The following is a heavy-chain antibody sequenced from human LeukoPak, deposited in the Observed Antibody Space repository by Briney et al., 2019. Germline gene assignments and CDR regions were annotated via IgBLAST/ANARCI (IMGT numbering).Heavy chain of an antibody. V-gene: IGHV4-4*07. Sequence: PSETLSLTCTVSGDSISTSYWSWIRQPAGKRMEWIGRIFAGGETNYNPSLESRVIMSRDTSNNQFFLRLTSVTAADTAVYYCARDRYTWHDRDWFDSWGQGTLVTVSS. D-gene: IGHD1-20*01. CDR2: IFAGGET. CDR3: ARDRYTWHDRDWFDS. CDR1: GDSISTSY. J-gene: IGHJ5*01.